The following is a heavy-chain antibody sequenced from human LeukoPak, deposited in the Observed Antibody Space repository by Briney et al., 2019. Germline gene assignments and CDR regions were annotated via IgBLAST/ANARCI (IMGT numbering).Heavy chain of an antibody. CDR1: GYTFTDYG. D-gene: IGHD1-26*01. V-gene: IGHV1-18*01. J-gene: IGHJ3*01. CDR3: ARDAVGARAFDV. CDR2: GSTFNGHR. Sequence: ASVMVSCKASGYTFTDYGIHWVRQAPGQGLEWMSWGSTFNGHRLYGQRFQGRVTMTTDPSTTTVYMELTSLTSDDTALYYCARDAVGARAFDVWGQGKMVSVSS.